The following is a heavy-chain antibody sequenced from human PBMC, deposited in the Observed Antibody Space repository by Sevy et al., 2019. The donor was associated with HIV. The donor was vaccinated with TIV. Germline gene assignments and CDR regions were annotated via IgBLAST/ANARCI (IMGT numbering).Heavy chain of an antibody. CDR3: AKDRGYCSGGSCYIQV. V-gene: IGHV1-18*01. D-gene: IGHD2-15*01. J-gene: IGHJ1*01. Sequence: ASVKVSCKGSGYPFTSFGISWVRQAPGQGLEWMGWINTNNGNANYAQKYQGRVTMTRGTSTSTAYMELRSLRSDDTAVYYCAKDRGYCSGGSCYIQVWGQGTLVTVSS. CDR2: INTNNGNA. CDR1: GYPFTSFG.